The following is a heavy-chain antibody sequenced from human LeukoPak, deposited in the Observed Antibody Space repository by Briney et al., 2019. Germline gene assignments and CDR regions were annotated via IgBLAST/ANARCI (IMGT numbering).Heavy chain of an antibody. V-gene: IGHV4-59*08. CDR2: IYYSETT. CDR1: GGSISRNY. Sequence: KPSETLSLTCTVSGGSISRNYWNWIRQPPGKGLEWIGNIYYSETTNYNPSLKSRVSISVDTSKNQFSLKLNSVTAADTAVYYCARQGPLTTAVTTRTNPFDYWGQGTLVTVSS. J-gene: IGHJ4*02. D-gene: IGHD4-11*01. CDR3: ARQGPLTTAVTTRTNPFDY.